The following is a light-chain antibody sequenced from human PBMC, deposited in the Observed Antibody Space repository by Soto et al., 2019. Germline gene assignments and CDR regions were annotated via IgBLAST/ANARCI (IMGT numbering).Light chain of an antibody. J-gene: IGKJ4*01. Sequence: ETVLTQSPAALSLSPGDRATLSSRASQSIGIYLAWYQQKPGQPPRLLIFDASNRATGIPARFSGSGSGTDFTLTISSLEPEDFAVYYCQQRKNWPPLTFGGGTKVEIK. CDR3: QQRKNWPPLT. CDR2: DAS. CDR1: QSIGIY. V-gene: IGKV3-11*01.